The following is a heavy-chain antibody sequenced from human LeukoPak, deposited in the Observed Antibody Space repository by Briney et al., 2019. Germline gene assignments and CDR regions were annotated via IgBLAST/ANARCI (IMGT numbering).Heavy chain of an antibody. J-gene: IGHJ6*03. Sequence: SETLSRTCTVSGGSFSGYYWTWIRQPTGKALEWIGYIYSSGTTNYNPSLKSRVTISLDTSKNHFSLRLTSVTAADRAVYSCARVGETWLTRQAYYYMDVWGKGTAVTVSS. D-gene: IGHD3-16*01. CDR3: ARVGETWLTRQAYYYMDV. V-gene: IGHV4-59*01. CDR2: IYSSGTT. CDR1: GGSFSGYY.